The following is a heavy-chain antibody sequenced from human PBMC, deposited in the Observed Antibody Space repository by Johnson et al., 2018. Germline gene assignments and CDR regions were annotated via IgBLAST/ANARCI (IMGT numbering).Heavy chain of an antibody. CDR3: AGVTTDFYDSSGYGFQH. Sequence: VQLVQSGGGLVQPGGSLRPSCEATGLSFSSYSLNWVRQAPGKGLEWISYISSSSRTIYYEDLVKGQFTISRDDAKNSLYLQRNSRRAEDTAVYYCAGVTTDFYDSSGYGFQHWGQGTLVTVSS. J-gene: IGHJ1*01. D-gene: IGHD3-22*01. V-gene: IGHV3-48*01. CDR1: GLSFSSYS. CDR2: ISSSSRTI.